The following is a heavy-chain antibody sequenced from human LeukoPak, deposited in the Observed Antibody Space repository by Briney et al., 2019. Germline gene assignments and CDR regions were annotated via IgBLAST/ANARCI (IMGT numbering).Heavy chain of an antibody. CDR2: ISSSGRTI. V-gene: IGHV3-48*03. CDR3: AELGITMIGGV. J-gene: IGHJ6*04. D-gene: IGHD3-10*02. Sequence: PGGSLRLSCAASGFTFSSYEMNWVRQAPGKGLEWVSYISSSGRTIYYADSVKGRFTISRDNAKNSLYLQMNSLRAEDRAVYYCAELGITMIGGVWGKGTTVTISS. CDR1: GFTFSSYE.